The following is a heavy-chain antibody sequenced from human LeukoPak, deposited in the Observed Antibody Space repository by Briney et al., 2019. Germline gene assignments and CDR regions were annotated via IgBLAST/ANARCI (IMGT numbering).Heavy chain of an antibody. J-gene: IGHJ4*02. CDR1: GYTFTGYY. Sequence: ASVKLSCKASGYTFTGYYMHWVRHAPGQALEWVGQINPNIDDTNYAQKLQSRVTMSRDTSNSTAYMELSRVRADDTAVYYCARDFVQWLVYFDYWGQGTLVTVSS. CDR2: INPNIDDT. V-gene: IGHV1-2*06. D-gene: IGHD6-19*01. CDR3: ARDFVQWLVYFDY.